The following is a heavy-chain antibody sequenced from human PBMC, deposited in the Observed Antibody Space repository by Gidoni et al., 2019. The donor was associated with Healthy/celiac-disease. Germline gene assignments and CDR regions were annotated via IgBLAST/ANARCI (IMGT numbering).Heavy chain of an antibody. CDR3: ARDSSSSFYYYYGMDV. Sequence: QVQLVESGGGLVKPGGSLRLSCAASGFTFSAYYMSWIRQAPGKGLEWVSYISSSGSTIYYADSVKGRFTISRDNAKNSLYLQMNSLRAEDTAVYYCARDSSSSFYYYYGMDVWGQGTTVTVSS. CDR1: GFTFSAYY. J-gene: IGHJ6*02. V-gene: IGHV3-11*01. D-gene: IGHD6-6*01. CDR2: ISSSGSTI.